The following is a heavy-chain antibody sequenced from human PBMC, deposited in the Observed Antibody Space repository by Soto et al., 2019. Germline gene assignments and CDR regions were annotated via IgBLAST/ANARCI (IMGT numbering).Heavy chain of an antibody. D-gene: IGHD2-8*01. Sequence: QGQLVQSEAEVKKPGASVKVSCKASGYTFTRYGISWVRQAPGQGLEWMGWISGYNGDTTYAQKFQGRVSMTIDTSTGTAYMEWRSLTSDDAAAYYCAKNGQPPYYYYGLDVWGQGTKVTVSS. CDR3: AKNGQPPYYYYGLDV. J-gene: IGHJ6*02. CDR1: GYTFTRYG. CDR2: ISGYNGDT. V-gene: IGHV1-18*01.